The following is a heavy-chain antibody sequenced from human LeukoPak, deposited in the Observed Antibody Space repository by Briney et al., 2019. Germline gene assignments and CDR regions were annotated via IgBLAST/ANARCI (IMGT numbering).Heavy chain of an antibody. CDR1: GFTFSSYA. J-gene: IGHJ2*01. V-gene: IGHV3-23*01. CDR2: IGGSGGST. Sequence: GGSLRLSCAASGFTFSSYAMSWVRQAPGKGLEWVSAIGGSGGSTCYADSVKGRFTISKDNSKNTLYLQMNSLRAEDTAVYYCAKDTASSWWYFDLWGRGTLVTVSS. CDR3: AKDTASSWWYFDL. D-gene: IGHD5-18*01.